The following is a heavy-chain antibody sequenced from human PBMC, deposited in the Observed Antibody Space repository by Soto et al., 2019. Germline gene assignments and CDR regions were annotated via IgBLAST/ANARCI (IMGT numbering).Heavy chain of an antibody. Sequence: GGSLRLSCATSGFSFTTYAMSWVRQAPGKGLEWVSGISRSGDLTYYSDSVRGRFTISRDNSYNTLFLQMDSLRAEDTAIYYCARTPGVITVISAFDHWGQGTRSPSPQ. D-gene: IGHD3-22*01. CDR2: ISRSGDLT. CDR1: GFSFTTYA. V-gene: IGHV3-23*01. J-gene: IGHJ4*02. CDR3: ARTPGVITVISAFDH.